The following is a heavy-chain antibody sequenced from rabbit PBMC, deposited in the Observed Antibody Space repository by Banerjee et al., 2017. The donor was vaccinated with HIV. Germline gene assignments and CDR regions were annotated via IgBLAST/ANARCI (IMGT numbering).Heavy chain of an antibody. J-gene: IGHJ6*01. D-gene: IGHD6-1*01. CDR3: ASDRGDAGYASTTKWYYGMDL. Sequence: QEQLEESGGDLVKPEGSLTLTCTASGFSFSSSYWICWVRQAPGKRLEWIGCIYTGSSGRTYYASWAKGRFTISKTSSTTVTLQMTSLTAADTATYFCASDRGDAGYASTTKWYYGMDLWGPGTLVTVS. V-gene: IGHV1S45*01. CDR1: GFSFSSSYW. CDR2: IYTGSSGRT.